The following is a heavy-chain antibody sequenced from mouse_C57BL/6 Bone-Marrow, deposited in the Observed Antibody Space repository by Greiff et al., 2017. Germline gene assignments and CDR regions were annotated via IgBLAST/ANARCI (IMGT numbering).Heavy chain of an antibody. CDR2: IYPGSGNT. V-gene: IGHV1-76*01. D-gene: IGHD1-1*01. Sequence: QVQLQQSGAELVRPGASVKLSCKASGYTFTDYYINWVKQRPGQGLEWIARIYPGSGNTYYNEKFKGKATLTAEKSSSTAYMRLSSLTSEDSAVYFCARSRLRYYAMDYWGQGTSVTVSS. CDR1: GYTFTDYY. CDR3: ARSRLRYYAMDY. J-gene: IGHJ4*01.